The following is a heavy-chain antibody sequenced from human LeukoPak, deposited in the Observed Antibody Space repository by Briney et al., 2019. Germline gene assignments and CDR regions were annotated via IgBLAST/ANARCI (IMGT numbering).Heavy chain of an antibody. J-gene: IGHJ4*01. CDR2: ILTSGNT. CDR1: GGSISGYY. Sequence: SETLSLTCTVSGGSISGYYWSWIRQPAGKGLEWIGRILTSGNTNYNPSLKSRVTMSVDTSKNQFSLKLSSVTAADTAVYYCARQYIYGGRDFDYWGHGTLVTVSS. CDR3: ARQYIYGGRDFDY. D-gene: IGHD5-18*01. V-gene: IGHV4-4*07.